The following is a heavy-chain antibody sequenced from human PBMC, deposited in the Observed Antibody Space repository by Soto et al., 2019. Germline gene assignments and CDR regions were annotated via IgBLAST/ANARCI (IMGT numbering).Heavy chain of an antibody. CDR2: ISPGDSET. CDR3: ARHSTVVVASYYYYYYMDV. V-gene: IGHV5-51*01. CDR1: GYSFTNYW. D-gene: IGHD2-15*01. J-gene: IGHJ6*03. Sequence: GESLKISCKGSGYSFTNYWIGWVRQMPGKGLEWMGIISPGDSETRYSPSFQGQVTISADKSISTAYLQWSSLKASDTAMYYCARHSTVVVASYYYYYYMDVWGKGTTVTVSS.